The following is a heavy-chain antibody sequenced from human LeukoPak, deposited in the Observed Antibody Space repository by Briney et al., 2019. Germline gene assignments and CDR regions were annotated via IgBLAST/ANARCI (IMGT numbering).Heavy chain of an antibody. J-gene: IGHJ4*02. CDR3: ATSPPWEIGVGGVIIVYDH. Sequence: ASVKVSCKTSGYNFSGYGISWVRQAPGQGLEWVGWINGYDGKTNSAEKLQGRVTMTTDTATSTAKMELRSLRFDDTAVYYCATSPPWEIGVGGVIIVYDHWGPGTLVSVSS. V-gene: IGHV1-18*01. CDR2: INGYDGKT. D-gene: IGHD3-16*01. CDR1: GYNFSGYG.